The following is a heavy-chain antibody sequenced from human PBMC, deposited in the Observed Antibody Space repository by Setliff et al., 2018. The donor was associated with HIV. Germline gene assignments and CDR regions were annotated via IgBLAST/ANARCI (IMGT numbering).Heavy chain of an antibody. CDR2: ISTSSIYI. Sequence: PGGSLRLSCAASGFIFSSYNMNWVRQAPGKGLEWVSSISTSSIYIYYADSVKGRFTISRDNAQKSLQMNSLRVEDTAVYYCVKWNYPNSWGQGTLVTVSS. V-gene: IGHV3-21*01. D-gene: IGHD1-7*01. CDR3: VKWNYPNS. J-gene: IGHJ4*02. CDR1: GFIFSSYN.